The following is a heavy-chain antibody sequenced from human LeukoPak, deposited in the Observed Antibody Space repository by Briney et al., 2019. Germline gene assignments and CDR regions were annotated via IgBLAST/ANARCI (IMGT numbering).Heavy chain of an antibody. V-gene: IGHV3-33*01. D-gene: IGHD2-15*01. CDR1: GFTFNTYG. J-gene: IGHJ6*02. CDR3: ARIGCTGGNCRPDYYYGMDV. CDR2: IWYDGSIT. Sequence: PGGSLRLSCAASGFTFNTYGMHWVRQAPGKGLEWVAIIWYDGSITYYADSVKGRFTISRDNPKNTMYLQMNSLRGADTAVYYCARIGCTGGNCRPDYYYGMDVWGHGTTVTVSS.